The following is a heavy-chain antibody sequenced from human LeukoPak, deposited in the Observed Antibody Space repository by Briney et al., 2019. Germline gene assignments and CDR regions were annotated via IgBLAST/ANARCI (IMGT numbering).Heavy chain of an antibody. CDR1: GGSISGHY. V-gene: IGHV4-59*11. CDR2: IYYSGST. D-gene: IGHD6-13*01. Sequence: PETLSLTCTVSGGSISGHYWSWIRQPPGEGLEWIGYIYYSGSTNYNPSLKSRVTISVDTSKSQFSLKLSSVTAADTAVYYCARGFSSNWGQGTLVTVSS. J-gene: IGHJ4*02. CDR3: ARGFSSN.